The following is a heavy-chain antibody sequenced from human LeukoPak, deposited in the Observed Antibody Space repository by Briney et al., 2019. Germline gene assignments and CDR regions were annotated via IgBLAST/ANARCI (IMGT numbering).Heavy chain of an antibody. V-gene: IGHV1-2*06. Sequence: EASVKVSCKASGYTFTAYHVHWVRQAPGQGLEWMGHINPNSGDTWYAQEFQGRVTMTRDTSISTTYVELSRLRSDDTALYYCASDVAKVTPGDHWGQGTLVTVSS. D-gene: IGHD4-17*01. CDR2: INPNSGDT. CDR3: ASDVAKVTPGDH. J-gene: IGHJ4*02. CDR1: GYTFTAYH.